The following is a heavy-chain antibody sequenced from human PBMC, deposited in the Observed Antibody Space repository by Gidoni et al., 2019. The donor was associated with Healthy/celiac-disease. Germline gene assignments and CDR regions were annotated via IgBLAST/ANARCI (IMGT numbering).Heavy chain of an antibody. D-gene: IGHD3-16*02. CDR1: GFTLDDYA. Sequence: VQLVESGGGLVQPGMSLRLSCAASGFTLDDYAMHWVRQAPGKGLEWVACICVNSGSIGYAEAVKGRFTSSRDNAKNSLYLQMNSLRAEDTALYYCAKDSDPRDYDYGWGSYRYTNFDYWGQGTLVTVSS. V-gene: IGHV3-9*01. CDR2: ICVNSGSI. CDR3: AKDSDPRDYDYGWGSYRYTNFDY. J-gene: IGHJ4*02.